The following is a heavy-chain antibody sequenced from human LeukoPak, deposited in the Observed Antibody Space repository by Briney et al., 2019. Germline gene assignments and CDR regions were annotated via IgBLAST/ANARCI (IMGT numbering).Heavy chain of an antibody. V-gene: IGHV3-74*01. CDR3: ARVAASSGGPFDY. J-gene: IGHJ4*02. D-gene: IGHD6-19*01. CDR2: INSDGSST. Sequence: PGGSLRLSCAASGLTFSTYWMHWVRQAPGKGQVWVSRINSDGSSTGYADSVKGRFTISRDNAKNTMYLQMNSLRAEDTAVYYCARVAASSGGPFDYWGQGTLVTVSS. CDR1: GLTFSTYW.